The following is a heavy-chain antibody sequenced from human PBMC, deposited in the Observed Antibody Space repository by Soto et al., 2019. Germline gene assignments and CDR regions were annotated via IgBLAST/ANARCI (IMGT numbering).Heavy chain of an antibody. D-gene: IGHD4-17*01. V-gene: IGHV4-59*08. J-gene: IGHJ4*02. Sequence: QVQLQESGPGLVKPSETLSLTCTVSAGSVSGYYWSWIRQPPGKAPEWIGYVRYTGSTKYNPSLNHRVTISVDVSKNQFSLSLRSVTAVDTAVYYCTRHDGNYRNVLDYWGQGALVTVSS. CDR2: VRYTGST. CDR1: AGSVSGYY. CDR3: TRHDGNYRNVLDY.